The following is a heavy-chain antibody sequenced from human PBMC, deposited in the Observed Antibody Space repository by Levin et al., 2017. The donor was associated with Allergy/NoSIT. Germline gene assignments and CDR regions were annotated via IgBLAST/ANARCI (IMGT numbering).Heavy chain of an antibody. J-gene: IGHJ4*02. Sequence: GESLKISCAASGFTFSSYAMSWVRQAPGKGLEWVSAISGSGGSTYYADSVKGRFTISRDNSKNTLYLQMNSLRAEDTAVYYCASIGYCSSTSCCWGQGTLVTVSS. D-gene: IGHD2-2*01. CDR2: ISGSGGST. V-gene: IGHV3-23*01. CDR3: ASIGYCSSTSCC. CDR1: GFTFSSYA.